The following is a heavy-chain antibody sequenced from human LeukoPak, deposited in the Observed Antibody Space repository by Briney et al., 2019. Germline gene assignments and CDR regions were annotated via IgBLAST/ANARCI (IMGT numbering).Heavy chain of an antibody. D-gene: IGHD4-23*01. Sequence: GGSLRLSCAASGFTFSSYSMNWVRQAPGKGLEWVSSISSSSSYIYYADSVKGRFTISRDIAKNSLYLQMNSLRAEDTAVYYCARGRAHGGKELSLGAVGWWYFDLWGRGTLVTVSS. CDR2: ISSSSSYI. J-gene: IGHJ2*01. V-gene: IGHV3-21*01. CDR1: GFTFSSYS. CDR3: ARGRAHGGKELSLGAVGWWYFDL.